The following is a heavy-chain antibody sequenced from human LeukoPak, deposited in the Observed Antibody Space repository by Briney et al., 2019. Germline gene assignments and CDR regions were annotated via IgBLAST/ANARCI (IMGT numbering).Heavy chain of an antibody. V-gene: IGHV4-59*01. CDR1: GGSISSYY. Sequence: SETLSLTCTVSGGSISSYYWSWIRQPPGKGLEWIGYIYYSGSTNYNPSLKSRVTISADTSKNQFSLKLSSVTAADTAVYYCARGVYSYGYVNYYYGMDVWGQGTTVTVSS. D-gene: IGHD5-18*01. CDR3: ARGVYSYGYVNYYYGMDV. J-gene: IGHJ6*02. CDR2: IYYSGST.